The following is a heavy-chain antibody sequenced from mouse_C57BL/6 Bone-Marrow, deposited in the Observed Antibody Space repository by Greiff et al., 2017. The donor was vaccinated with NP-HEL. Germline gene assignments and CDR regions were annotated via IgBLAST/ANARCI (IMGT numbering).Heavy chain of an antibody. CDR3: TRWDYLYYYGSKNY. D-gene: IGHD1-1*01. CDR1: GYTFTDYE. V-gene: IGHV1-15*01. CDR2: IDPETGGT. J-gene: IGHJ2*01. Sequence: VQLQQSGAELVRPGASVTLSCKASGYTFTDYEMHWVKQTPVHGLEWIGAIDPETGGTAYNQKFKGKAILTADKSSSTAYMELRSLTSEDSAVYYCTRWDYLYYYGSKNYWGQGTTLTVSS.